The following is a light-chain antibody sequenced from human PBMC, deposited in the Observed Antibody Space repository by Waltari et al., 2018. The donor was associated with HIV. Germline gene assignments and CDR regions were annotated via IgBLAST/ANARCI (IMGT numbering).Light chain of an antibody. V-gene: IGLV3-25*03. CDR3: QSSDDSRPWI. Sequence: YELTQPPSMSVSPGQTAKITCSGDVLAKQYAYWYQQRPGQAPALVMSKDTERPSGIPERFSGSTSGTTVTLTISEVQEEDEADYHCQSSDDSRPWIFGGGTKLTVL. CDR2: KDT. CDR1: VLAKQY. J-gene: IGLJ2*01.